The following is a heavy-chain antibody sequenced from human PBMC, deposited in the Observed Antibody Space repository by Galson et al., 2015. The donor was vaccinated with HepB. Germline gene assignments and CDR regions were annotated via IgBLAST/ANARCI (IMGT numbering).Heavy chain of an antibody. D-gene: IGHD3-3*01. J-gene: IGHJ6*02. CDR1: GFTFSSYS. V-gene: IGHV3-21*01. Sequence: SLRLSCAASGFTFSSYSMNWVRQAPGKGLEWVSSISSSSSYIYYADSVKGRFTISRDNAKNSLYLQMNSLRAEDTAVYYCAGAGGAYDFWSGYYNYYYYGMDVWGQGTTVTVSS. CDR3: AGAGGAYDFWSGYYNYYYYGMDV. CDR2: ISSSSSYI.